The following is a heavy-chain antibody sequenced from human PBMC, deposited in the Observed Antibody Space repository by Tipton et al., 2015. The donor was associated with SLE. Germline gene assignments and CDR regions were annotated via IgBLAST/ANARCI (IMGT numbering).Heavy chain of an antibody. CDR2: FFYHGRS. CDR3: ARLSARGGDFDY. J-gene: IGHJ4*02. Sequence: TLSLTCTVSGGSISSSSYYWGWIRQPPGKGLEWIGTFFYHGRSYYTPSLKSRVTISVDTSKNQFSLKLSSVTAADTAVYYCARLSARGGDFDYWGQGTLVTVSS. D-gene: IGHD3-10*01. V-gene: IGHV4-39*01. CDR1: GGSISSSSYY.